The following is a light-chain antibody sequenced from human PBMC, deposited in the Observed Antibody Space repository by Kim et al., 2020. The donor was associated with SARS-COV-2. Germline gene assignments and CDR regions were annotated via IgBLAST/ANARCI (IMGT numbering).Light chain of an antibody. J-gene: IGKJ2*01. CDR2: GAY. CDR1: QSVSSTP. V-gene: IGKV3-20*01. Sequence: LSPGDRATLTCRASQSVSSTPLHWYQQKPGQAPRLLIYGAYSRATVIPDRFNGSGSGTDFTLTINTLEPEVYAVYYCQHYGRPATFGQGTKVDIK. CDR3: QHYGRPAT.